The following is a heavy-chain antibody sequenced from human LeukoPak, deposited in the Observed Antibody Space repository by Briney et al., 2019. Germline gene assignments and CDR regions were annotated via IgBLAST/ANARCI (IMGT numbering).Heavy chain of an antibody. V-gene: IGHV3-33*01. CDR1: GFTFSSYG. J-gene: IGHJ2*01. Sequence: GGSRRLSCAASGFTFSSYGMHWVRKAPGKGLEWVAVIWYDGSNKYYADSVKGRFTISRDNSKNTLYLQMNSLRAEDTAVYYCARDLRWSHYWYFDLWGRGTLVTVSS. CDR2: IWYDGSNK. D-gene: IGHD2-15*01. CDR3: ARDLRWSHYWYFDL.